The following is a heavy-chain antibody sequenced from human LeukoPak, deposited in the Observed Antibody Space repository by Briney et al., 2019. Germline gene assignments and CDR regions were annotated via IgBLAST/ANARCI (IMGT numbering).Heavy chain of an antibody. V-gene: IGHV3-7*03. CDR1: GFTFSSYR. J-gene: IGHJ5*02. CDR3: ARVVIVWFDP. D-gene: IGHD2/OR15-2a*01. Sequence: GGSLRLSCAASGFTFSSYRMSWVRQAPEKGLEWVANIKQDGSEKYYVDSVKGRFTISRDNAKNSLYLQMNSLRAEDTAVYYCARVVIVWFDPWGQGTLVTVSS. CDR2: IKQDGSEK.